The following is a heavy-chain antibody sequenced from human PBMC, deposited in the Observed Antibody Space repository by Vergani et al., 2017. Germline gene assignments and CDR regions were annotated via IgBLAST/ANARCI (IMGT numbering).Heavy chain of an antibody. J-gene: IGHJ4*02. V-gene: IGHV4-59*01. D-gene: IGHD3-10*01. Sequence: QVQLQESGPGLVKPSETLSLTCTVSGGSISSYYWSWIRQPPGKGLEWIGYIYYSGSTNYNPSLKSRVTISVDTSKNQFSLKLSSVTAADPAVYYCAREGSTMVRGARYYFDYWGQGTLVTVSS. CDR3: AREGSTMVRGARYYFDY. CDR1: GGSISSYY. CDR2: IYYSGST.